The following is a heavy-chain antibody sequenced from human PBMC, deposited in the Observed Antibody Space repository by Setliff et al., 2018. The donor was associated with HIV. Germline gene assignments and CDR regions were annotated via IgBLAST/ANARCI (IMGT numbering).Heavy chain of an antibody. CDR2: IYTSGST. CDR1: GGSFSSGSYY. CDR3: AREGGKLWFGELLYASDI. J-gene: IGHJ3*02. Sequence: SETLSLTCTVSGGSFSSGSYYWSWIRQSAGKGLEWIGRIYTSGSTNYNPSLKSRVTISVDTSKNQFSLKLSSVTAADTAVYYCAREGGKLWFGELLYASDIWGQGTMVTVSS. V-gene: IGHV4-61*02. D-gene: IGHD3-10*01.